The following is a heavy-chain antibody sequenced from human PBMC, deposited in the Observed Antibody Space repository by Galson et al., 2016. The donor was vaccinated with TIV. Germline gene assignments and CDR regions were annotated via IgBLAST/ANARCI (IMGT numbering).Heavy chain of an antibody. J-gene: IGHJ4*02. CDR1: GDSISSYW. V-gene: IGHV5-51*03. CDR3: ASAPGYSGYSYGYCDS. CDR2: IYPRDSET. D-gene: IGHD5-18*01. Sequence: QSGAEVKKPEESLRISCKASGDSISSYWVGWVRQIPGKGLEWMGIIYPRDSETRYSPSFQGQVTISADESISTVYLQWISLKASDTALYFCASAPGYSGYSYGYCDSWGEGTLVTVSS.